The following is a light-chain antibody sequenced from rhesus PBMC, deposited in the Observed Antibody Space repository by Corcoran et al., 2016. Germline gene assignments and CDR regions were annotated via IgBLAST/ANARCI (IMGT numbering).Light chain of an antibody. CDR2: DVS. V-gene: IGLV2-23*01. J-gene: IGLJ1*01. CDR3: SSYAGSNTLI. Sequence: QAALTQPPSVSGSPGQSVTISCTGTRSDIGGYNYVSWYQQHPGKAPKLMIYDVSKRPSGVSDRFSGSKSGNTASLTISGLQAEDEAAYYCSSYAGSNTLIFGAGTRLTVL. CDR1: RSDIGGYNY.